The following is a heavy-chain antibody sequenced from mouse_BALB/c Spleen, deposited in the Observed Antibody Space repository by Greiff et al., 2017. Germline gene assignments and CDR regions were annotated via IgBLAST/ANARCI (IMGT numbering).Heavy chain of an antibody. D-gene: IGHD2-1*01. CDR2: ISSGGSYT. CDR1: GFTFSSYT. V-gene: IGHV5-9-3*01. Sequence: EVKLVESGGGLVKPGGSLKLSCAASGFTFSSYTMSWVRQTPEKRLEWVATISSGGSYTYYPDSVKGRFTISRDNAKNTLYLQMSSLRSEDTAMYYCAREGGNYEGWYFDVWGAGTTVTVSS. J-gene: IGHJ1*01. CDR3: AREGGNYEGWYFDV.